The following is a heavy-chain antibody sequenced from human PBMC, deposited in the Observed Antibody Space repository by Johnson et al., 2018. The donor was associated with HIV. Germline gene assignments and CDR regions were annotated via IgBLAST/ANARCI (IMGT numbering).Heavy chain of an antibody. J-gene: IGHJ3*02. CDR2: ISFDGNNK. V-gene: IGHV3-30*03. CDR1: GFTFDEYG. Sequence: QVQLVESGGGVVRPGGSLRLSCAAFGFTFDEYGMSWVRQAPGKGLAWGAVISFDGNNKHYSDSVKGRLTVSRDNSKNTLYLQMNSLRGDDTAVYYCARPAIVVLPAGAFDIWGPGTMVTVSS. CDR3: ARPAIVVLPAGAFDI. D-gene: IGHD2-2*01.